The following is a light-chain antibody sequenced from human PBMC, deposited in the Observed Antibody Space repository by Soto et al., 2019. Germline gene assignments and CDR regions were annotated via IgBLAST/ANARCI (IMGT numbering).Light chain of an antibody. V-gene: IGKV3-15*01. CDR2: GAS. J-gene: IGKJ4*01. CDR1: QSVSSS. CDR3: QQYNNWPPLT. Sequence: EIVLTQSPATLSVSPGETATLSCRASQSVSSSLAWYQQTPGRAPRLLIYGASTRATGIPTRFSGSGSGTELTLTISRLESEDFAVYYCQQYNNWPPLTFGGGTKVEIK.